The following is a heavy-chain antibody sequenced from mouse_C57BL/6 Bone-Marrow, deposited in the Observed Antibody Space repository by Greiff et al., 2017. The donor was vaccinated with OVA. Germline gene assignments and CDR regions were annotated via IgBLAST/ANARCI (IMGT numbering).Heavy chain of an antibody. CDR2: INYDGSST. D-gene: IGHD1-1*01. CDR3: ARDGYSITTVVANWYFDV. Sequence: DVKLVESEGGLVQPGSSMKLSCTASGFTFSDYYMAWVRQVPEKGLEWVANINYDGSSTYYLDSLKSRFIISRDNAKNILYLQMSSLKSEDTATYYCARDGYSITTVVANWYFDVWGTGTTVTVSS. J-gene: IGHJ1*03. V-gene: IGHV5-16*01. CDR1: GFTFSDYY.